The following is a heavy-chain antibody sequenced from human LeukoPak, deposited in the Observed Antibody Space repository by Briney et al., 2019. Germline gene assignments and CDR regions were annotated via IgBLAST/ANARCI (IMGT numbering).Heavy chain of an antibody. Sequence: GGSLRLSCAASGFTFSSYAMSWVRQAPGKGLEWVSAISDSGGSTYYADSVKGRFTISRDNSKSTLYLQMNSLRAEDTAVYYCAKDPHTGIAPDYWGQGTLVTVSS. CDR1: GFTFSSYA. V-gene: IGHV3-23*01. CDR3: AKDPHTGIAPDY. J-gene: IGHJ4*02. D-gene: IGHD5-18*01. CDR2: ISDSGGST.